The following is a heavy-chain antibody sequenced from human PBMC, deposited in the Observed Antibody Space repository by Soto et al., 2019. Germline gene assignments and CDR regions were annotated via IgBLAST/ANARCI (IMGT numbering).Heavy chain of an antibody. Sequence: PEGTLRLSCSASGFTFSTFAMHWVRQTPGKGLEFVSAISSNGGNTYYADSVKGRFAISRDNSKNTLYLQMYSLGPEDTALYYCVKEGYMRSDWYGQFDCWGQGTLVTVSS. J-gene: IGHJ4*02. CDR2: ISSNGGNT. CDR1: GFTFSTFA. D-gene: IGHD6-19*01. CDR3: VKEGYMRSDWYGQFDC. V-gene: IGHV3-64D*06.